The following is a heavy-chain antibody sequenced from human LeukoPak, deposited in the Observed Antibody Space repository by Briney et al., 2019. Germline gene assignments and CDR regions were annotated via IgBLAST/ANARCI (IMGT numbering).Heavy chain of an antibody. J-gene: IGHJ6*02. D-gene: IGHD1-14*01. CDR1: GFTFSNYG. Sequence: GGSLRLSCAASGFTFSNYGMHWVRQAPGKGLEWVPVVLYDGNNEYYADSVKGRFTISRDNSKNTVYLQMNSLSAEDTAVYYCAKGPYTSIYDYGMDVWGQGTTVTVSS. CDR2: VLYDGNNE. V-gene: IGHV3-30*18. CDR3: AKGPYTSIYDYGMDV.